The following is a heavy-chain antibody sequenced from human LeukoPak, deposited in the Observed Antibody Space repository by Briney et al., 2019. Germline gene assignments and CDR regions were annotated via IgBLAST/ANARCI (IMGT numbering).Heavy chain of an antibody. CDR2: IRYDGSNK. V-gene: IGHV3-30*02. D-gene: IGHD5-18*01. J-gene: IGHJ4*02. CDR1: GFTFSNYG. Sequence: GGSLRLSCAASGFTFSNYGMHWVRQAPGKGLEWVAFIRYDGSNKYYADSVKGRFTISRDNSKNTLYLQMNSLRAEDTAVYYCAKESRGYSYGYDFWGQGTLVTVSS. CDR3: AKESRGYSYGYDF.